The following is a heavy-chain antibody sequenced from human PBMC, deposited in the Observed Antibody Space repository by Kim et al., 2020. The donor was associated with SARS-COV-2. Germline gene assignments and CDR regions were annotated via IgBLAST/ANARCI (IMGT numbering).Heavy chain of an antibody. J-gene: IGHJ3*02. CDR3: ARDQEEEGVGGDAFDI. CDR1: GGTFSSYA. CDR2: IIPIFGTA. D-gene: IGHD3-16*01. Sequence: SVKVSCKASGGTFSSYAISWVRQAPGQGLEWMGGIIPIFGTANYAQKFQGRVTITADESTSTAYMELSSLRSEDTAVYYCARDQEEEGVGGDAFDIWGQGTMVTVSS. V-gene: IGHV1-69*13.